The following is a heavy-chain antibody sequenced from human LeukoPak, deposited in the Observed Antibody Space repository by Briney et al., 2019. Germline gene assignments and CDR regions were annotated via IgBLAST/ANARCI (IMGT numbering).Heavy chain of an antibody. CDR3: ARDGGSTIFGVVFNWFDP. D-gene: IGHD3-3*01. Sequence: RPGGSLRLSCAASGFTFSSYSMNWVRQAPGRGLEWVSSISSSSSYIYYADSVKGRFTISRDNAKNSLYLQMNSLRAEDTAVYYCARDGGSTIFGVVFNWFDPWGQGTLVTVSS. V-gene: IGHV3-21*01. CDR2: ISSSSSYI. CDR1: GFTFSSYS. J-gene: IGHJ5*02.